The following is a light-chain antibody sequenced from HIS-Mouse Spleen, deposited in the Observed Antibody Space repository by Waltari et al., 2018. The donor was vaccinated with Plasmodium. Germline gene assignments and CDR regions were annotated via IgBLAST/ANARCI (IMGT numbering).Light chain of an antibody. V-gene: IGKV3-20*01. CDR1: QSVSSSY. CDR2: GAS. J-gene: IGKJ5*01. Sequence: EIVLTQSPGTLSLSPGERATLSCRASQSVSSSYLAWYQQKPGQAPRLLILGASSRATCIPDRFRGSGSGTDFTLTISRLEPEDFAVYYCQQYGSSPITFGQGTRLEIK. CDR3: QQYGSSPIT.